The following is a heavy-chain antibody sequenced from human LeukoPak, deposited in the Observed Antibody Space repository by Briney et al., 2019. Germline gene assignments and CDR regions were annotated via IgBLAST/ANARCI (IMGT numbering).Heavy chain of an antibody. V-gene: IGHV4-34*01. CDR1: GGTFSGYY. D-gene: IGHD6-19*01. CDR3: ARDYITVAGRVDFFDY. CDR2: INYTGST. Sequence: SETLSLTCAVYGGTFSGYYWNWIRQPPGKGLEWIGEINYTGSTNYNPSLKSRLTISVDTSKNQFSLKLTSVTAADTAVYYCARDYITVAGRVDFFDYWGQGTLVTVSS. J-gene: IGHJ4*02.